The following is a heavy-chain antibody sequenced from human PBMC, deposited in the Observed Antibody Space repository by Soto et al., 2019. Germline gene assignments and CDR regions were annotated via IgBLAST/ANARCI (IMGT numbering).Heavy chain of an antibody. CDR3: ARDLMPNDRGLGDLAY. Sequence: LRLSCAASGFTFNKYSMNWVRQAPGKGLEWVSSITSKTGDQYYADSVKGRFIISRDNTKNSLSLQVTSLRDEDTAVYYCARDLMPNDRGLGDLAYWGQGTLVTVSS. V-gene: IGHV3-21*06. J-gene: IGHJ4*02. CDR1: GFTFNKYS. D-gene: IGHD3-22*01. CDR2: ITSKTGDQ.